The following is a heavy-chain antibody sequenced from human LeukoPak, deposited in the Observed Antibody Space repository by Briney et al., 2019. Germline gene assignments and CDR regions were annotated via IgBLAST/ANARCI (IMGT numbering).Heavy chain of an antibody. CDR2: IIPIFGTA. Sequence: ASVKVSCKASGGTFSSYAISWVRQAPGQGLEWMGGIIPIFGTANYAQKFQGRVSITADESTSTAFMELSSLRSEDTAVYYCARVTERDSNLYGMDVWGQGTTVTVSS. V-gene: IGHV1-69*13. J-gene: IGHJ6*02. CDR1: GGTFSSYA. CDR3: ARVTERDSNLYGMDV. D-gene: IGHD4-11*01.